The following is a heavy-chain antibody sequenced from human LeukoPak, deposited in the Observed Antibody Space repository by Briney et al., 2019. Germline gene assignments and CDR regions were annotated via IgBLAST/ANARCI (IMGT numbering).Heavy chain of an antibody. CDR2: IYYSGST. Sequence: PSETLSLTCTVSGGSVSSGGYYWSWIRQHPGKGLEWIGYIYYSGSTYYNPSLKSRVTISVDRSKNQFSLKLSSVTAADTAVYYCARVIGCSSTSCYTGAFDIWGQGTMVTVSS. J-gene: IGHJ3*02. CDR1: GGSVSSGGYY. CDR3: ARVIGCSSTSCYTGAFDI. V-gene: IGHV4-31*03. D-gene: IGHD2-2*02.